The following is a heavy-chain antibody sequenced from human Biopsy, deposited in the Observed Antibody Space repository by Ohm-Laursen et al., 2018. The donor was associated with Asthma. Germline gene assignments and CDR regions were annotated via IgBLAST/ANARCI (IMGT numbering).Heavy chain of an antibody. D-gene: IGHD2-2*01. CDR1: GGTFNTYV. V-gene: IGHV1-69*13. Sequence: GPSLKVSCKSLGGTFNTYVIGWGRQAPGQGLEWMGGINSVFGTTTYPQKFQDRVTITADDSTSTVYMELISPRSEDTAVYYCARKAGSCISRTCYSLDFWGQGTLVTVSS. CDR3: ARKAGSCISRTCYSLDF. CDR2: INSVFGTT. J-gene: IGHJ4*02.